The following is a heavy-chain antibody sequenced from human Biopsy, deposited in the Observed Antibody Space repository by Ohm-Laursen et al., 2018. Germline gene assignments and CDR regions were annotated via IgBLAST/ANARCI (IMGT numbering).Heavy chain of an antibody. Sequence: SDTLSLTCAVYGGCLCGYYSGWIRPTPGEGGGGVGEINHSGSTNYKPSLDSRVAISADTSKNHFSLNPYSVTAADTAVYFCARGLPRIAPMVRGRRTWFDPWGQGTLVTVSS. J-gene: IGHJ5*02. CDR2: INHSGST. V-gene: IGHV4-34*01. D-gene: IGHD3-10*01. CDR1: GGCLCGYY. CDR3: ARGLPRIAPMVRGRRTWFDP.